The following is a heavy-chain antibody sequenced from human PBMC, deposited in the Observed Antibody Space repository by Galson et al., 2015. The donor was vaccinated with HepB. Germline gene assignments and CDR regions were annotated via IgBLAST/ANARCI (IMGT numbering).Heavy chain of an antibody. CDR2: TSAYNCNT. CDR1: GYTFTSYG. V-gene: IGHV1-18*04. Sequence: SVKVSCKASGYTFTSYGISWVRQAPGQGLEWMGWTSAYNCNTNYAQKLQGRVTMTTDTSTSTAYMEMRSLRSDDTAVYYCARDLMVRGVIITNALAYYYFGMHVWGQGTTVTVSS. J-gene: IGHJ6*02. D-gene: IGHD3-10*01. CDR3: ARDLMVRGVIITNALAYYYFGMHV.